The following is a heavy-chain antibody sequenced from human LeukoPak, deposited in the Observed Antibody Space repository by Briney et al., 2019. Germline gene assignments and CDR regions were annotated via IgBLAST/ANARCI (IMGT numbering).Heavy chain of an antibody. V-gene: IGHV4-4*02. CDR2: IYHSGST. Sequence: SETLSLTCAVSGGSISSSHWWSWVRQPPGKGLAWIGEIYHSGSTNYNPSLKSRVTISVDKSKNQFSLKLSSVTAADTAVYYCARQGTAGPYINNWFDPWRQGTLVTVSS. D-gene: IGHD6-13*01. J-gene: IGHJ5*02. CDR3: ARQGTAGPYINNWFDP. CDR1: GGSISSSHW.